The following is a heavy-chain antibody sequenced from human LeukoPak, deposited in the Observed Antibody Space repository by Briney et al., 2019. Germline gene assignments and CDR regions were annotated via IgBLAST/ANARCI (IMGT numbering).Heavy chain of an antibody. J-gene: IGHJ4*02. CDR2: MNPNSGGT. Sequence: GASVKVSCKASGYTFTSYDINWVRQATGQGLEWMGWMNPNSGGTNYAQKFQGRVTMTRDTSISTAYMELSRLRSDDTAVYYCAREGGPIAAGSGDYWGQGTLVTVSS. CDR3: AREGGPIAAGSGDY. V-gene: IGHV1-2*02. D-gene: IGHD6-25*01. CDR1: GYTFTSYD.